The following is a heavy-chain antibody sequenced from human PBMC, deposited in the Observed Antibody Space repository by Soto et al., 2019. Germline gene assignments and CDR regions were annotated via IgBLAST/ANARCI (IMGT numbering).Heavy chain of an antibody. V-gene: IGHV3-7*01. CDR1: GFTFSTSW. CDR2: IKQDGSET. J-gene: IGHJ4*01. CDR3: ARDRGPNTFDY. Sequence: EVQLVESGGGLVQPGGSLRLSCAASGFTFSTSWMTWVRQAPGKGLEWVANIKQDGSETYYLDSVKGRFTVSKDNAKNSLYLQMNSLRAEDTAVYYCARDRGPNTFDYWGHGTLVTVSS.